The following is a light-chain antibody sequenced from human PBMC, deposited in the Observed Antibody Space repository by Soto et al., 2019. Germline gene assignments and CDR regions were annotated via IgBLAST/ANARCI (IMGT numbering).Light chain of an antibody. J-gene: IGLJ3*02. CDR1: SSNIGAGYD. V-gene: IGLV1-40*01. CDR2: EVN. CDR3: SSWTSRTTQV. Sequence: QSVLTQPPSVSGAPGQRVTISCTGSSSNIGAGYDVHWYQQLPGTAPKLMIYEVNNRPSGVSNRFSGSKSGNTASLTISGLRAEDEADYYCSSWTSRTTQVLGGGTKLTVL.